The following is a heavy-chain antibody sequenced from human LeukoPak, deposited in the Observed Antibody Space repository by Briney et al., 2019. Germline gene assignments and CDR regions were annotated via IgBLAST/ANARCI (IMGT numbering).Heavy chain of an antibody. D-gene: IGHD3-10*01. CDR3: ARDDYYGSGSYHLSRDYYYMDV. J-gene: IGHJ6*03. CDR2: IYDSGST. Sequence: SETLSLTCTVSGGSIRSYYWSWIRQPPGKGLEWIGYIYDSGSTDYNPSLKSRVTISVDTSKNQFSLKLSSVTAADTAVYYCARDDYYGSGSYHLSRDYYYMDVWGKGTTVTISS. CDR1: GGSIRSYY. V-gene: IGHV4-59*01.